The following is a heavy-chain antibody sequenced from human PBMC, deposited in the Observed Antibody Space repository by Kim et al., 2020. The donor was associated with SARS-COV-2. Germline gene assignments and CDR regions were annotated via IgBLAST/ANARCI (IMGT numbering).Heavy chain of an antibody. Sequence: GGSLRLSCAASGFTFTSYATNWVRQAPGKGLEWVSSVNSGVSNTYYADSVKGRFTISRDNSKNTLYLQMNSLRAEDTAVYYCAKGRGSGSSSFDYWGQGTLVTVSS. CDR1: GFTFTSYA. V-gene: IGHV3-23*03. CDR2: VNSGVSNT. J-gene: IGHJ4*02. D-gene: IGHD3-10*01. CDR3: AKGRGSGSSSFDY.